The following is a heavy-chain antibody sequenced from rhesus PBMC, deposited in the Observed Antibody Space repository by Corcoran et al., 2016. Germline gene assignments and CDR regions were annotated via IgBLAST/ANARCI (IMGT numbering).Heavy chain of an antibody. D-gene: IGHD2-39*02. CDR2: WIGGVYCKSAKN. V-gene: IGHV4-143*01. CDR1: GGSIRGYYK. CDR3: ARQGYTDHLGGLDS. Sequence: QVQLQESGPGLVKPSAPLSLTCTVSGGSIRGYYKWTWIRQPPGKGLEWVGGWIGGVYCKSAKNNYNLYRRSRVALYKDKSMNPLTLRLTSETAADTAVFYCARQGYTDHLGGLDSWGQGVIVTVSS. J-gene: IGHJ6*01.